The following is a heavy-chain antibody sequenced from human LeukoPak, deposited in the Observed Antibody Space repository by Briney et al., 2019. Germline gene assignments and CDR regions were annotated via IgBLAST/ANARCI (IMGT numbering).Heavy chain of an antibody. J-gene: IGHJ4*02. CDR3: AMALDY. V-gene: IGHV3-23*01. Sequence: GGSLRLSCVASGFTFSNYLMNWVRQAPGKGLEWVSGISHSGGSIYNADSVKGRFTISRDNSKNTLYLQMDRLKDEDTAVYYCAMALDYWGQGTLVTASS. CDR2: ISHSGGSI. CDR1: GFTFSNYL.